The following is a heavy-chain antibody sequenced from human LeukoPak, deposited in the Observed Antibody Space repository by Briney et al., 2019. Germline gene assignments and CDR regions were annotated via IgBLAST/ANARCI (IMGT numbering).Heavy chain of an antibody. CDR3: ARFSITIFGVVPYYFDY. J-gene: IGHJ4*02. CDR2: FIVSGGST. V-gene: IGHV3-23*01. D-gene: IGHD3-3*01. CDR1: GLPFRTYA. Sequence: GGPLRLSCEAPGLPFRTYAMSWFRQAPGKGLEWVSAFIVSGGSTYYADSVKGRFTISRDNSKNTLYLQMNSLRAEDTAVYYCARFSITIFGVVPYYFDYWGQGTLVTVSS.